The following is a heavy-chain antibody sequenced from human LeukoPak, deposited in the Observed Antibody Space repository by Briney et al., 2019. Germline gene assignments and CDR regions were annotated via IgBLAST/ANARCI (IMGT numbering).Heavy chain of an antibody. Sequence: ASVKVSCKASGYTFTGYYMHWVRQAPGQGLEWMGRINPNSGGTNYAQKFQGRVTMTRDTSISTAYMELSRLRSEDTAVYYCARVTASALYADYWGQGTLVTVSS. D-gene: IGHD3-16*02. CDR1: GYTFTGYY. CDR3: ARVTASALYADY. V-gene: IGHV1-2*06. CDR2: INPNSGGT. J-gene: IGHJ4*02.